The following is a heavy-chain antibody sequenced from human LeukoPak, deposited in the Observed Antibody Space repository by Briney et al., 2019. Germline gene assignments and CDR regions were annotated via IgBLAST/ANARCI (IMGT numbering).Heavy chain of an antibody. CDR1: GYTCTGCY. Sequence: ASVKVSFKAAGYTCTGCYMHWSRLGPAQGIGLMGLINPNSGGTNYAQKFQGRVTMTRDTSLSTAYMELSRLRSDDTPVYYCARAFPRVVVVAATRSVYWFDPWGQGTLVTVSS. CDR2: INPNSGGT. CDR3: ARAFPRVVVVAATRSVYWFDP. J-gene: IGHJ5*02. D-gene: IGHD2-15*01. V-gene: IGHV1-2*06.